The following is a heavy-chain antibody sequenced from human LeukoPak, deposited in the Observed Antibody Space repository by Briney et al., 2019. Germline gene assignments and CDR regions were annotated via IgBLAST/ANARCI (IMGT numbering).Heavy chain of an antibody. Sequence: GGSLRLSCVASGFIFSDYWMSWVRQAPGKGLEWVANIKQGGSEKYYVDSVKGRFTISRDNAKNSLYLQMNSLRAEDTAVYYCAKAPVGWLRPLDYWGQGTLVTVSS. CDR3: AKAPVGWLRPLDY. D-gene: IGHD5-12*01. CDR1: GFIFSDYW. J-gene: IGHJ4*02. V-gene: IGHV3-7*01. CDR2: IKQGGSEK.